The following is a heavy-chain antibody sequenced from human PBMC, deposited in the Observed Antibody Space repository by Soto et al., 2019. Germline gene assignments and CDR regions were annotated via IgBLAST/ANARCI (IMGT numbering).Heavy chain of an antibody. CDR2: ITSKRYGGTT. CDR3: TRIPPNGYCSSSSCSPFAI. Sequence: PGGSLRLSCSASGFTFGDYALSWFRQAPGKGLEWVGFITSKRYGGTTESAASVKGRFSISRDDSKSIAYLQMNSLKTEDTAVYYCTRIPPNGYCSSSSCSPFAIWGQGTMVTVSS. CDR1: GFTFGDYA. J-gene: IGHJ3*02. V-gene: IGHV3-49*03. D-gene: IGHD2-2*01.